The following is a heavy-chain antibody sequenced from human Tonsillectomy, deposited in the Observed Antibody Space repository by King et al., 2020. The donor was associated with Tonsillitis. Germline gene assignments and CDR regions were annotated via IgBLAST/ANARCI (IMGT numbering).Heavy chain of an antibody. CDR3: ARDRRYHLEAVPNYTYYHFDY. CDR2: ISVHTGNT. V-gene: IGHV1-18*01. Sequence: EQLVQSGAEVKKPGASVKVACKPSGYTFASYSVSWVRQAPGQGLEWMGWISVHTGNTNYAQKFQGRVTMTTDTTTSTAYMELRRLRSDDTAVYYCARDRRYHLEAVPNYTYYHFDYWGQGTLVTVSS. CDR1: GYTFASYS. D-gene: IGHD3-3*01. J-gene: IGHJ4*02.